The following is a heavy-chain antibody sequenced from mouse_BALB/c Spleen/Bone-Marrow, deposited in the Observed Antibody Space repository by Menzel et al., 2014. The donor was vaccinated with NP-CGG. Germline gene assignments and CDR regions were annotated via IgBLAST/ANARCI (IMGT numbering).Heavy chain of an antibody. V-gene: IGHV3-8*02. CDR1: GDSITSGY. Sequence: EVKLEESGPSLVKPSQTLSLTCSVTGDSITSGYWNWIRKFPGNKLEYMGYISYSGITYYNPSLKSRISITRDTSKNQYYLQLNSVTTEDTATYFCARLEEGYGNYEGYYYALDYWGQGTSVTVSS. J-gene: IGHJ4*01. D-gene: IGHD2-10*02. CDR3: ARLEEGYGNYEGYYYALDY. CDR2: ISYSGIT.